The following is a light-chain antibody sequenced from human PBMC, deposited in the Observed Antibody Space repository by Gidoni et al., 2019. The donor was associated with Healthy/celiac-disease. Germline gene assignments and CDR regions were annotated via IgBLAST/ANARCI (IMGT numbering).Light chain of an antibody. CDR3: QQYYSTPYT. V-gene: IGKV4-1*01. J-gene: IGKJ2*01. CDR1: QSVLYSSNNKNY. Sequence: DIVMTQSPDSLAVSLGERATINCKSSQSVLYSSNNKNYLAWYQQKPGQPPKLLIYWASTRESGVPDRFSCSGSGTDFTLTISSLQAEDVAVYYCQQYYSTPYTFXQXTKLXIK. CDR2: WAS.